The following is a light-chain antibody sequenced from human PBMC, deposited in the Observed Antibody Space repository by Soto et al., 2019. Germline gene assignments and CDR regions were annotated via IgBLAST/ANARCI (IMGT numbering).Light chain of an antibody. CDR1: QSVSGY. CDR3: QQYNNWPIT. J-gene: IGKJ5*01. Sequence: EIVLTQSPATLSVSPGERATLSCRASQSVSGYLAWYHHKPGQAPRLLIYDASTRALDTPARFAGSGSGTEFTLTISSLQSEDFAVYFCQQYNNWPITLGQGTRLEIK. V-gene: IGKV3-15*01. CDR2: DAS.